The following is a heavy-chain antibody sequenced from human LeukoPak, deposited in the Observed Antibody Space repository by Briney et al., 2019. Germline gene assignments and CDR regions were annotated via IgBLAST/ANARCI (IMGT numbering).Heavy chain of an antibody. J-gene: IGHJ4*02. CDR2: ISYDGSNK. Sequence: GGSLRLSCAASGYTFSSYAMHWVRQAPGKGLEWVAVISYDGSNKYYADSVKGRFTISRDNSKNTLYLQMNSLRAEDTAVYYCARDYYGSGSSDYWGQGTLVTVSS. CDR1: GYTFSSYA. D-gene: IGHD3-10*01. V-gene: IGHV3-30*04. CDR3: ARDYYGSGSSDY.